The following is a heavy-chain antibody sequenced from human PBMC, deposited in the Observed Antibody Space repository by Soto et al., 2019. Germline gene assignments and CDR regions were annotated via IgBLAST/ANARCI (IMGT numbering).Heavy chain of an antibody. J-gene: IGHJ4*02. V-gene: IGHV3-30*03. CDR2: ISYDGSNI. CDR3: ARGVRGVATIAIGFYLDY. CDR1: GFIINGYG. Sequence: QVQLVESGGGVVQPGRSLRLSCAASGFIINGYGMHWIRQAPGKGLEWVAVISYDGSNIFYADSVKGRFTISRDNSNNTLYLQMNSLRGDDTAVYYCARGVRGVATIAIGFYLDYWGQGTLVTTSS. D-gene: IGHD5-12*01.